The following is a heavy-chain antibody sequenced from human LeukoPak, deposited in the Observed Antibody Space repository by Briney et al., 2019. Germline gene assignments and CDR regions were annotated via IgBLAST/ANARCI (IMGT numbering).Heavy chain of an antibody. J-gene: IGHJ4*02. CDR3: ARHTRDTAMITAFDY. Sequence: PSEPLSLTCTVSAGSISSYYWSRIRQPPGKGREWIGYIYYSGTTNYNRSLKSRVTISADTSKNQISLKLSSVTAADTAMYYCARHTRDTAMITAFDYWGQGTLLTVSS. CDR2: IYYSGTT. D-gene: IGHD5-18*01. CDR1: AGSISSYY. V-gene: IGHV4-59*08.